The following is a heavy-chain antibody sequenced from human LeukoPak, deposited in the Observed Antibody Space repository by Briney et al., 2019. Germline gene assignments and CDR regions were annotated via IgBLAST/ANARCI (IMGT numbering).Heavy chain of an antibody. D-gene: IGHD6-19*01. J-gene: IGHJ4*02. V-gene: IGHV3-30*03. CDR1: GFTFHDHG. Sequence: PGTSLRLSCAASGFTFHDHGMDWVRQAPGKGLEWVAVIGADGGVKHYADFVKGRFSLSRDNSKNTLFLQMNSLTVEDTAVYYCAREATWGQWYFDLWGQGAPVTVSS. CDR3: AREATWGQWYFDL. CDR2: IGADGGVK.